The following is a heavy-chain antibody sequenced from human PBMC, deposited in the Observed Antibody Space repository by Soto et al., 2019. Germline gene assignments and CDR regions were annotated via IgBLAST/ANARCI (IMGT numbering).Heavy chain of an antibody. Sequence: QVQLVQSGAEVKKPGSSVKVSCKASGGTFSSYAISWVRQAPGQGLEWMGGIIPIFGTANYAQKFQGRVTITADESTSTAYMELSSLRSEDTAVYYCARGRYDLWSGYHYYYYGMDVWGQGTTVTVSS. J-gene: IGHJ6*02. CDR3: ARGRYDLWSGYHYYYYGMDV. CDR1: GGTFSSYA. D-gene: IGHD3-3*01. V-gene: IGHV1-69*01. CDR2: IIPIFGTA.